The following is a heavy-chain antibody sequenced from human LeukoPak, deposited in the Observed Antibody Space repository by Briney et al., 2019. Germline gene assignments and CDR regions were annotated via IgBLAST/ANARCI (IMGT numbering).Heavy chain of an antibody. V-gene: IGHV1-69*05. D-gene: IGHD6-13*01. CDR2: IIPIFGTA. CDR3: AKDYKAAAPRYYFDY. J-gene: IGHJ4*02. Sequence: GASVKVSCKASGGTFSSYAISWVRQAPGQGLEWMGRIIPIFGTANYAQKFQGRVTITTDESTSTAYMELSSLRSEDTAVYYCAKDYKAAAPRYYFDYWGQGTLVTVSS. CDR1: GGTFSSYA.